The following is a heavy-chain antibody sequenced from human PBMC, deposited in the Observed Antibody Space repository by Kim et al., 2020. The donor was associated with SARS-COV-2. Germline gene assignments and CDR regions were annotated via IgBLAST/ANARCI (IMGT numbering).Heavy chain of an antibody. Sequence: GGSLRLSCAASGFTFDDYGMSWGRQAPGKGLERVSGVNWNGDNTSYADSVKGRFTISRDNAKNSLYLQMNSLRAEDTALYHCARDDTFSWPHDAFDIWG. V-gene: IGHV3-20*01. CDR2: VNWNGDNT. CDR1: GFTFDDYG. J-gene: IGHJ3*02. D-gene: IGHD3-22*01. CDR3: ARDDTFSWPHDAFDI.